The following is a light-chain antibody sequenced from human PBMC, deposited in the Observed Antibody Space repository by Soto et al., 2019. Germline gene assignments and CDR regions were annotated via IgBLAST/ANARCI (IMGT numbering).Light chain of an antibody. CDR3: SSYTTSSTRV. CDR2: EVT. Sequence: QSVLTRPASVSGSPGQSIAISCTGSSSDVGIYNYVSWYQQHPGKVPKLIIYEVTNRPSGVSNRFSGSKSGNTASLTISGLQAEEEADYYCSSYTTSSTRVFGTGTKLTVL. CDR1: SSDVGIYNY. J-gene: IGLJ1*01. V-gene: IGLV2-14*01.